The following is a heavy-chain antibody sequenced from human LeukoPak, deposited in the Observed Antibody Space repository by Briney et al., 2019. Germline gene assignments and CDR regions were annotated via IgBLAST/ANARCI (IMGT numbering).Heavy chain of an antibody. CDR2: IYTSGST. CDR3: ARDSDRFDP. V-gene: IGHV4-61*02. CDR1: GGSISSGSYY. J-gene: IGHJ5*02. Sequence: SETLSPTCTVSGGSISSGSYYWSWIRQPAGKGLEWIGRIYTSGSTNYNPSLKSRLTISVDTSKNQFSLNLSSVTAADTAVYYCARDSDRFDPWGQGTLVTVSS.